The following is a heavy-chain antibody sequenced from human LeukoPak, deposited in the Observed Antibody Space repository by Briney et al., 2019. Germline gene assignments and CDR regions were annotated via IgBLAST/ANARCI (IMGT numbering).Heavy chain of an antibody. CDR3: ARDRGYGFVTNSNDY. CDR1: GFTFSTYW. D-gene: IGHD3-10*01. V-gene: IGHV3-74*01. J-gene: IGHJ4*02. Sequence: SGGSLRLSCAASGFTFSTYWMHWVRQAPGKGLVWVSRINNDGSSTAYAGSVEGRFTISRDNAKNTLFLQINSLRAEDTAVYYCARDRGYGFVTNSNDYWGLGTLVTVSS. CDR2: INNDGSST.